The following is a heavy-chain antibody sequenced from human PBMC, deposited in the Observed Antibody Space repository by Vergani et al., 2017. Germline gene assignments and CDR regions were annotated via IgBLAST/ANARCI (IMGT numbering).Heavy chain of an antibody. CDR3: ARASGSYSKNAFDI. J-gene: IGHJ3*02. CDR2: IIPILGIA. Sequence: QVQLVQSGAEEKKPGSSVKVSCKASGGTFSSYTISWVRQAPGQGLEWMGRIIPILGIANYAQKFQGRVTITADKSTSTAYMELSSLRSEDTAVYYCARASGSYSKNAFDIWGQGTMVTVSS. D-gene: IGHD1-26*01. CDR1: GGTFSSYT. V-gene: IGHV1-69*02.